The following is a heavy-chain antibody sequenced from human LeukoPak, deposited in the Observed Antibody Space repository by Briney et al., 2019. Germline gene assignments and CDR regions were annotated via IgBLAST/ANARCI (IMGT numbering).Heavy chain of an antibody. CDR2: ISGSGDST. V-gene: IGHV3-23*01. Sequence: GGSLRLSCAASGFTFRSYGMTWVPQAPGKALEEVLAISGSGDSTYYADSVKGRFTISRDNSRNTLYLQMNSLRAGDTAVYYCAKSFRSTSLDYWGQGTLVTVSS. CDR1: GFTFRSYG. D-gene: IGHD2-2*01. CDR3: AKSFRSTSLDY. J-gene: IGHJ4*02.